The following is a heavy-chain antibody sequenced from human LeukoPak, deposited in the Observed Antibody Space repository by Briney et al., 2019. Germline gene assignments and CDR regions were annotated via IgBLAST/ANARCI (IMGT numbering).Heavy chain of an antibody. D-gene: IGHD1-14*01. Sequence: GASVEVSCKASGYTFTSYYIHWVRQAPGQGLEYMGWINPNSGDTNYAQKFQGRVTMTRDTSISAAFLELSSERYDDTAVYYCARDDTNSPNHYRGQGTLVTVSS. V-gene: IGHV1-2*02. CDR3: ARDDTNSPNHY. CDR1: GYTFTSYY. J-gene: IGHJ4*02. CDR2: INPNSGDT.